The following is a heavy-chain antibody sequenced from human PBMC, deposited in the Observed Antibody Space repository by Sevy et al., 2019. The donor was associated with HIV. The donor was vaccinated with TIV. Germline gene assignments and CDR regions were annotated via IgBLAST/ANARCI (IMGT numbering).Heavy chain of an antibody. Sequence: GGSLRLSCAASGFTFSSYGMHWVRQAPGKGLEWVAVISYDGSNKYYEDSVPGRFTISRDNSKNTMYLQMNSLRVKDTAVYYCATPKGRDFWSGYYYGMDVWGQGTTVTVSS. J-gene: IGHJ6*02. CDR1: GFTFSSYG. CDR2: ISYDGSNK. D-gene: IGHD3-3*01. CDR3: ATPKGRDFWSGYYYGMDV. V-gene: IGHV3-30*03.